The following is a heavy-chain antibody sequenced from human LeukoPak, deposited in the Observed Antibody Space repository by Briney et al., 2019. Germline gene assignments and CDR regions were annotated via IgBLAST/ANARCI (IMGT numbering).Heavy chain of an antibody. CDR1: GYTFTNFP. D-gene: IGHD5-12*01. V-gene: IGHV1-3*01. CDR2: INAGNGNT. CDR3: ARGYSGYDFDY. J-gene: IGHJ5*01. Sequence: ASVKVSCKASGYTFTNFPIHWVRQAPGQRLEWMGWINAGNGNTKYSQKFQGRVTITRDTSATTAYMELSGLRSEDTTVYYCARGYSGYDFDYWGXGTLVTISS.